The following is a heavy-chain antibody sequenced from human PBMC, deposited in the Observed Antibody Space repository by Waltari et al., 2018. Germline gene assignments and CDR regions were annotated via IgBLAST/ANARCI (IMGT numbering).Heavy chain of an antibody. CDR3: ATITTPSDH. D-gene: IGHD4-4*01. CDR2: VRNKAKHYAT. Sequence: DVFLVESGGGLVQPGGSLKFSCEASGFTFSDFAMHWVRQPSGKGLEWVGLVRNKAKHYATAYGESVRGRFTISRDDSKNTAFLQMNSLEPDDTAVYYCATITTPSDHWGQGTLVVVSS. V-gene: IGHV3-73*01. J-gene: IGHJ4*02. CDR1: GFTFSDFA.